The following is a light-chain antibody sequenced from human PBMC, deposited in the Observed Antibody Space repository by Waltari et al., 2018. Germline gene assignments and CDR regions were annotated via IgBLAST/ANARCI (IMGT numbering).Light chain of an antibody. CDR3: QQYYNSPLT. CDR1: QSVLYSSNNKNY. V-gene: IGKV4-1*01. Sequence: DIVMTQSPDSPAVSLGERATINCKSRQSVLYSSNNKNYLAWYQQKPGQPPKLIIYWASTRESGVPDRFSGSESGTDFTLTISSLQAEDVAVYYCQQYYNSPLTFGGGTKVEIK. J-gene: IGKJ4*01. CDR2: WAS.